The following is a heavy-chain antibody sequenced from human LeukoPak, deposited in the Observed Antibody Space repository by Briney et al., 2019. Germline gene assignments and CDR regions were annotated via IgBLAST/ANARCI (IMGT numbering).Heavy chain of an antibody. D-gene: IGHD6-13*01. J-gene: IGHJ5*02. CDR3: ARDQGYSSSWYGNWFDP. Sequence: SETLSLTCTVSGGSISSSDYYWGWIRQPPGKGLEWIGSIYYSGSTYYNLSLKSRVTISVATSKNQFSLKLNSVTAADTAVYYCARDQGYSSSWYGNWFDPWGQGTLVTVSS. V-gene: IGHV4-39*07. CDR1: GGSISSSDYY. CDR2: IYYSGST.